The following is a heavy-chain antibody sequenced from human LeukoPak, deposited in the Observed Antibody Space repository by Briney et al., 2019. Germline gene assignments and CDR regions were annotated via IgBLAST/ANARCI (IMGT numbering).Heavy chain of an antibody. CDR2: RSSTGIT. Sequence: PSETLSLTCSVSGGSISISNYFWGWIRQPPGKGLEWIASRSSTGITHYYPSLESRISVSVETSKNQFSLMLTSLIAADTAVYYCAFSGWFWGAFDYWGQGILVTVSS. D-gene: IGHD6-19*01. J-gene: IGHJ4*02. CDR1: GGSISISNYF. CDR3: AFSGWFWGAFDY. V-gene: IGHV4-39*01.